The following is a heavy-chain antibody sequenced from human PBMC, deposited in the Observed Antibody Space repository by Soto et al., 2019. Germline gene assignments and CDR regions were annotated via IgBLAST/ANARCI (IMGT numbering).Heavy chain of an antibody. CDR1: GFTFSSYG. V-gene: IGHV3-30*18. CDR3: AKDGAAAGTFDY. D-gene: IGHD6-13*01. Sequence: QVQLVESGGGAVQPGRSLRLSCAASGFTFSSYGMQWVRQAPGKGLEWVAVISYDGSDKHYTDSVKGRFTISRDNSKNTLYLQMNSLRVEDTAVYYCAKDGAAAGTFDYWGQGTLVTVSS. J-gene: IGHJ4*02. CDR2: ISYDGSDK.